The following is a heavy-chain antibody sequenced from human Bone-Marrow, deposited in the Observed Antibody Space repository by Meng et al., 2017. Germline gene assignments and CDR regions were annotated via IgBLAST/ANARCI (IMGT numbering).Heavy chain of an antibody. Sequence: SLKISCAASGFTFDDYTMHWLRQAPGKGLEWVSLISWDGGSTYYADSVKGRFIISRDNSKNSLYLQMNSLRTEDTALYYCAKDIRSEQQLVNYYYGMDVWGQGTTVTVSS. CDR3: AKDIRSEQQLVNYYYGMDV. J-gene: IGHJ6*02. V-gene: IGHV3-43*01. D-gene: IGHD6-13*01. CDR2: ISWDGGST. CDR1: GFTFDDYT.